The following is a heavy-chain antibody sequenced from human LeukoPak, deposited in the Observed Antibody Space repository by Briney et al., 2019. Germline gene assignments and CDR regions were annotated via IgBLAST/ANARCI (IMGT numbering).Heavy chain of an antibody. Sequence: GGSLRLSCAASGFTFSDYYMSWIRQAPGKGLEWVSYISSSGSTIYYADSVKGRFTISRDNAKNSLYLQMNSLRAEDTAVYYCAGETTVTTDYYYYGMDVWGQGTTVTVSS. CDR1: GFTFSDYY. J-gene: IGHJ6*02. CDR3: AGETTVTTDYYYYGMDV. V-gene: IGHV3-11*01. CDR2: ISSSGSTI. D-gene: IGHD4-11*01.